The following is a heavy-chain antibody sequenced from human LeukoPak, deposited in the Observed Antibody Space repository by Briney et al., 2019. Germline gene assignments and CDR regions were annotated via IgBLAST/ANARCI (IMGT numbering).Heavy chain of an antibody. D-gene: IGHD3-22*01. CDR3: ASEQNDSSGCYFPSPFDY. J-gene: IGHJ4*02. CDR1: GGSISSSSYY. V-gene: IGHV4-39*01. CDR2: IYYSGST. Sequence: SETLSLTCTVSGGSISSSSYYWGWIRQPPGKGLEWIGSIYYSGSTYYNPSLKSRVTISVDTSKNQFSLKLSSVTAADTAVYYCASEQNDSSGCYFPSPFDYWGQGTLVTVSS.